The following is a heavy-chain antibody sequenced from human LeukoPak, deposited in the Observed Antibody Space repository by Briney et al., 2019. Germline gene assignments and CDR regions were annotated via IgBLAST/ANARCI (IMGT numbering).Heavy chain of an antibody. CDR3: ARGSREYCSSTSCSFDY. CDR1: GFNLGSNW. J-gene: IGHJ4*02. Sequence: PGGSLRLSCAASGFNLGSNWMSWVRQAPGKGLEWVANIKQDGSEKYYVDSVKGRFTIFRDNAKNSLYLQMNSLRAEDTAVYYCARGSREYCSSTSCSFDYWGQGTLVTVSS. CDR2: IKQDGSEK. D-gene: IGHD2-2*01. V-gene: IGHV3-7*01.